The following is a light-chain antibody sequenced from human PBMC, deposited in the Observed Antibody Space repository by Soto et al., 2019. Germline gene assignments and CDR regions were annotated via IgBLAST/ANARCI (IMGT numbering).Light chain of an antibody. CDR3: QHRSK. CDR1: QSINSY. J-gene: IGKJ4*02. Sequence: EIVLTQSPATLSFFPGERATLSCRASQSINSYLAWYQQKPGQAPRLLMSAASNRATGIPARFSGSGSGTDFTLTISRLEPEDFAVYYCQHRSKFGGETKVEIK. V-gene: IGKV3-11*01. CDR2: AAS.